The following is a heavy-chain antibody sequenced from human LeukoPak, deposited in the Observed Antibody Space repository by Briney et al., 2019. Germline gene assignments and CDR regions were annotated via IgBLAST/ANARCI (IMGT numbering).Heavy chain of an antibody. V-gene: IGHV3-30*03. J-gene: IGHJ4*02. CDR3: ARDEGYFDH. Sequence: GGSLRLSCAASGFTFSSYGMHWVRQAPGKGLEWVAVISYDGSNKYYADSVKGRFTISRDNSKNTLYLQMNSLRAEDTAVYYCARDEGYFDHWGQGTLVTVSS. CDR2: ISYDGSNK. CDR1: GFTFSSYG.